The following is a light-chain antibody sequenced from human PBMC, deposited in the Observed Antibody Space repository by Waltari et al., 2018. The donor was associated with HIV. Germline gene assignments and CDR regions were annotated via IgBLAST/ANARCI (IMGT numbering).Light chain of an antibody. CDR2: CAS. J-gene: IGKJ1*01. Sequence: EIVLTQSPGTLSLSPGERATVSCRASQTIGSSYLAWYQQKPGQAPRLLILCASTRATGIPDRFSGSGAGTDFTLTISRLEPEDFAVYYCQHFGSSRTFGQGTKVEIK. CDR1: QTIGSSY. CDR3: QHFGSSRT. V-gene: IGKV3-20*01.